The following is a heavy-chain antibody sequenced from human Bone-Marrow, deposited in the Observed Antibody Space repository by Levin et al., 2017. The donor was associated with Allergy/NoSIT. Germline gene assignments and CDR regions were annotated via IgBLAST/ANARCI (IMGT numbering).Heavy chain of an antibody. CDR1: GFTFSSYW. V-gene: IGHV3-23*01. Sequence: PGGSLRLSCAASGFTFSSYWMSWVRQAPGKGLEWVSAISGSGGSTYYADSVKGRFTISRDNSKNTLYLQMNSLRAEDTAVYYCAKIRKEVVPAATPTYYYYYMDVWGKGTTVTVSS. CDR2: ISGSGGST. CDR3: AKIRKEVVPAATPTYYYYYMDV. D-gene: IGHD2-2*01. J-gene: IGHJ6*03.